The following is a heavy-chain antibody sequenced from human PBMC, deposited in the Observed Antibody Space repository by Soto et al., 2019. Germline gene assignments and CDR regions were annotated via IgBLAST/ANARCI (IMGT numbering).Heavy chain of an antibody. CDR2: ISDYNGNT. CDR3: ARVGAAINYFDY. Sequence: ASVKVSCKTSGYTFSSYGVSWVRQAPGQGLEWMGWISDYNGNTNYAQNLQGRVTITTDRSTSTAYMELRSLTSDDTAVYYCARVGAAINYFDYWGQGTQVTVSS. CDR1: GYTFSSYG. D-gene: IGHD2-2*02. V-gene: IGHV1-18*01. J-gene: IGHJ4*02.